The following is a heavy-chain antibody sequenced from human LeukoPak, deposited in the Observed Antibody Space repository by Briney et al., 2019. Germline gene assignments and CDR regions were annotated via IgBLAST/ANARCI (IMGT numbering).Heavy chain of an antibody. CDR2: VYYTGST. J-gene: IGHJ3*01. Sequence: SETLSLTCSVSGGSISSYYWSWIRQPPGKGLEWIGYVYYTGSTSYNPSLKSRVTISVDTSKNQFSLILSSVTAADTAVYYCARAARDRGDYADGFDTWGQGTMVTVSS. V-gene: IGHV4-59*01. D-gene: IGHD3-16*01. CDR1: GGSISSYY. CDR3: ARAARDRGDYADGFDT.